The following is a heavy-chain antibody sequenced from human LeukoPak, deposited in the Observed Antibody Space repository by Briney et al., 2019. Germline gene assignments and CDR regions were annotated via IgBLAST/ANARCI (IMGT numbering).Heavy chain of an antibody. CDR2: IYHSGST. D-gene: IGHD3-9*01. CDR1: GGSISSGGYS. CDR3: ARVGTYYDILTGPEGYYYGMDV. Sequence: SETLSLTCAVSGGSISSGGYSWSWIRQPPGKGLEWIGYIYHSGSTYYNPSLKSRVTISVDTSKNQFSLKLSSVTAADTAVYYCARVGTYYDILTGPEGYYYGMDVWGQGTTVTVSS. V-gene: IGHV4-30-2*01. J-gene: IGHJ6*02.